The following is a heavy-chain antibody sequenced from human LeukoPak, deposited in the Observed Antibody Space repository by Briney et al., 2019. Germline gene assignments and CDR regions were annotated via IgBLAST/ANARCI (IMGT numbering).Heavy chain of an antibody. V-gene: IGHV3-30*02. CDR2: IRYDGSNK. J-gene: IGHJ4*02. Sequence: GGSLRLSCAASGFTFSSYVMHWVRQAPGKGLEWLAFIRYDGSNKYYADSVKGRFTISRDNSKNTLYLQMNSLRAEDTAVYYCAKDPPYTAMSPRFDYWGQGTLVTVSS. D-gene: IGHD5-18*01. CDR1: GFTFSSYV. CDR3: AKDPPYTAMSPRFDY.